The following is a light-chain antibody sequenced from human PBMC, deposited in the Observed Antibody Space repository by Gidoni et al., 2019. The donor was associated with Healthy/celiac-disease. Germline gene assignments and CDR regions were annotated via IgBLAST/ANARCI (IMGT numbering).Light chain of an antibody. J-gene: IGKJ3*01. Sequence: EIVLTQSPGTLSLSPGERATLSCRASQSVSSSYLAWYQQKPGQAPRLLIYGASSRATGIPDRLSGSGSGTDFTLTISRLEPEDFAVYYCEQYGSSPLTFGPXTKVDIK. CDR2: GAS. CDR3: EQYGSSPLT. CDR1: QSVSSSY. V-gene: IGKV3-20*01.